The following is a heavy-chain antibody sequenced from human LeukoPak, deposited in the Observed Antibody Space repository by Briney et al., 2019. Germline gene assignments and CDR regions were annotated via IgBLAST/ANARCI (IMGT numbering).Heavy chain of an antibody. J-gene: IGHJ4*02. D-gene: IGHD2-15*01. Sequence: SVKVSCKASGGTFSTDAINWIRQAPGQGLEWMGGLIPRFGTTFYAQKFQGRVTLVADKSTNPAFMEVSSLTSDDTAVYYCARQHCAGGTCYDDRGFFDFWGQGTLVTVSS. CDR3: ARQHCAGGTCYDDRGFFDF. CDR2: LIPRFGTT. CDR1: GGTFSTDA. V-gene: IGHV1-69*06.